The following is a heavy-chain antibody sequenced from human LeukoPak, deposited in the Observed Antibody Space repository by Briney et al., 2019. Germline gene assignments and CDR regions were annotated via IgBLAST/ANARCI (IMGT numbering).Heavy chain of an antibody. CDR3: AREIGYYGSGSYDGFDP. D-gene: IGHD3-10*01. Sequence: GGSLRLSCAASGFAFSSYSMNWVHQAPGKGLEWVSYISSSSSTIYYADSVKGRFTISRDNAKNSLYLQMNSLRAEDTAVYYCAREIGYYGSGSYDGFDPWGQGTLVTVSS. CDR1: GFAFSSYS. CDR2: ISSSSSTI. J-gene: IGHJ5*02. V-gene: IGHV3-48*01.